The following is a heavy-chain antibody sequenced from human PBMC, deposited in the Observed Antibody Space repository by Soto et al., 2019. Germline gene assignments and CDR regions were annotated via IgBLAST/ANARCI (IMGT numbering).Heavy chain of an antibody. D-gene: IGHD3-3*01. CDR1: GYTFTGYY. J-gene: IGHJ6*02. V-gene: IGHV1-2*02. CDR2: INPNSGGT. Sequence: ASVKVACKASGYTFTGYYMHWVRQAPGQGLEWMGWINPNSGGTNYAQKFQGRVTMTRDTSISTAYMELSRLRSDDTAVYYCARYYFWSGTYGMDVWGQGTTVTVSS. CDR3: ARYYFWSGTYGMDV.